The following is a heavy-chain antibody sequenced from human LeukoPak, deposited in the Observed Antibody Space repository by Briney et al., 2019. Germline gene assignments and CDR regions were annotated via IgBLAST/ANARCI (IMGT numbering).Heavy chain of an antibody. V-gene: IGHV3-53*01. CDR3: IYGYTLDF. Sequence: PGGSLRLSCAASGFTVSSNYMNWVRQAPGKGLEWVSVIYSGGSTNYADSVKGRFPISRDNSKNTLYLQMNSLRAEDTAVYYCIYGYTLDFWGQGTLVTVSS. J-gene: IGHJ4*02. D-gene: IGHD5-18*01. CDR2: IYSGGST. CDR1: GFTVSSNY.